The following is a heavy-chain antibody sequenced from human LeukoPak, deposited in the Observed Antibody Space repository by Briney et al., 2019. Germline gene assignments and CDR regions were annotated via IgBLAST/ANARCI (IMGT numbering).Heavy chain of an antibody. V-gene: IGHV3-7*03. J-gene: IGHJ5*01. CDR1: GFTFTRYW. D-gene: IGHD3-16*01. CDR3: AGYDYVWGSFA. Sequence: GGSLRLSCAASGFTFTRYWMNWVRQAPGKGLEWVASIKQDGSAQNYVDSVKGRFTISRDNAGNSLYLQMNSLRAEDTAIYYCAGYDYVWGSFAWGHGTLVTVSS. CDR2: IKQDGSAQ.